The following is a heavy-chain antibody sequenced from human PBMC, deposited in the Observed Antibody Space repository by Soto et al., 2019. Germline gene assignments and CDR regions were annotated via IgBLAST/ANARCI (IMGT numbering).Heavy chain of an antibody. CDR2: ISGSGGST. J-gene: IGHJ4*02. CDR3: AHRGGAAVGLYYFDY. D-gene: IGHD6-13*01. CDR1: RFTVIIYA. V-gene: IGHV3-23*01. Sequence: GGCLRLSCASCRFTVIIYAMILVLQAPVKVLEWVSAISGSGGSTYYADSVKGRFTISRDTSKNQVVLTMTNMDPVDTATYYCAHRGGAAVGLYYFDYWGQGALLTVSS.